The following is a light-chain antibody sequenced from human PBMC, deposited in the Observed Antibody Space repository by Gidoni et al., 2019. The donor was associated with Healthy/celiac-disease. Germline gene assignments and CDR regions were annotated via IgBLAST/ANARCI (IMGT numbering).Light chain of an antibody. J-gene: IGKJ4*01. V-gene: IGKV3-11*01. CDR3: QQRSNWLT. CDR1: QSVSSY. CDR2: DAS. Sequence: EIVLTQSPATLSLSPVESATLSCRASQSVSSYLAWYQQNPGQAPKLLIYDASNSATGIPARFSGSGSGTDFTLTISSLEPEDLSVYYCQQRSNWLTFGGGTKVEIK.